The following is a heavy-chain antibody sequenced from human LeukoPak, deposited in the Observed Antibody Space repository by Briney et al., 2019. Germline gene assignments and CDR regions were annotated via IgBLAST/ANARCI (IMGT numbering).Heavy chain of an antibody. D-gene: IGHD2-15*01. CDR2: ISWNSGSI. CDR3: AKDMLVASTFTAFDI. CDR1: GFTFDDYA. V-gene: IGHV3-9*01. J-gene: IGHJ3*02. Sequence: GGSLRLSCAASGFTFDDYAMHWVRQAPGKGLEWVSGISWNSGSIGYADSVKGRFTISRDNAKNSLYLQMNSLRTEDTAVLYSAKDMLVASTFTAFDIWGQGTMVTVSS.